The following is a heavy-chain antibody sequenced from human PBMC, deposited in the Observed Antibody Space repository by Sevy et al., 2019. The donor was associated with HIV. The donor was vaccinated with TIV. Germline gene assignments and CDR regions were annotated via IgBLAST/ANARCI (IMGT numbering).Heavy chain of an antibody. CDR3: AREVNYGGLDY. CDR1: GFTFSNSA. J-gene: IGHJ4*02. D-gene: IGHD4-17*01. CDR2: ISSTSTYI. V-gene: IGHV3-21*01. Sequence: GGSLRLSCAASGFTFSNSAMNWVRQAPGKGLELVSSISSTSTYIYYADSIKGRFTISRDNARNSLYLQMNSLRADDTAVYYCAREVNYGGLDYWGQGTLVTVSS.